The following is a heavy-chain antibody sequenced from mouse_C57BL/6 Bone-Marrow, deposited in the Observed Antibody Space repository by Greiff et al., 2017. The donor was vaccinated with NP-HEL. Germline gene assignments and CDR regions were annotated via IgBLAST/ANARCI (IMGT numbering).Heavy chain of an antibody. Sequence: EVQLMESGGDLVKPGGSLKLSCAASGFTFSSYGMSWVRQTPDKRLEWVATISSGGSYTYYPDSVKGRFTISRDNAKNTLYLQMSSLKSEDTAMYYCARHYYSNYFDYWGQGTTITVSS. D-gene: IGHD2-5*01. J-gene: IGHJ2*01. CDR2: ISSGGSYT. CDR1: GFTFSSYG. CDR3: ARHYYSNYFDY. V-gene: IGHV5-6*01.